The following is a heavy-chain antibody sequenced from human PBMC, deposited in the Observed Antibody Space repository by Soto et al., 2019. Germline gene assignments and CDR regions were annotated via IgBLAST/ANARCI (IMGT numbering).Heavy chain of an antibody. Sequence: QVQLVESGGGVVQPGRSLRLSCAASGFTFSSYAMHWVRQAPGKGLEWVAVISYDGSNKYYADSVKGRFTISRDNSKNXXYLQMNSLRAEDTAVYYCARAPDYGDYIWGYWFDYWGQGTLVTVSS. D-gene: IGHD4-17*01. V-gene: IGHV3-30-3*01. CDR3: ARAPDYGDYIWGYWFDY. CDR2: ISYDGSNK. CDR1: GFTFSSYA. J-gene: IGHJ4*02.